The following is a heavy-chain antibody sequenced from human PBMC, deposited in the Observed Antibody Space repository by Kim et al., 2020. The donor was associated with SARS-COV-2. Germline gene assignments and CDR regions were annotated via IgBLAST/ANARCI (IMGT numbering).Heavy chain of an antibody. CDR1: GGSFSGYY. V-gene: IGHV4-34*01. D-gene: IGHD3-10*01. CDR3: ARGASISAWCGVRNWFDP. J-gene: IGHJ5*02. CDR2: INHSGST. Sequence: SETLSLTCAVYGGSFSGYYWSWIRQPPGKGLEWIGEINHSGSTNYNPSLKSRVTISVDTSKNQFSLKLSSVTAADTAVYYCARGASISAWCGVRNWFDPWGPGTLVSVSS.